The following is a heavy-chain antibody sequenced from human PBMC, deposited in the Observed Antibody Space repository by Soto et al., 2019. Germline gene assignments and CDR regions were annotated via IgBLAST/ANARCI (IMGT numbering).Heavy chain of an antibody. J-gene: IGHJ4*02. V-gene: IGHV3-30*18. Sequence: QGRLVESGGGVVQPGRSLRLSCEVSGFTFSRNGMHWVRQAPGKGLECVAGISHDGSKKYYADSVKGRFAISKDNSKNTVYLQMNSLRTEDRAVYYCAKDPYYYGSGSYSRLDYWGQGTLVTVSS. CDR1: GFTFSRNG. CDR3: AKDPYYYGSGSYSRLDY. D-gene: IGHD3-10*01. CDR2: ISHDGSKK.